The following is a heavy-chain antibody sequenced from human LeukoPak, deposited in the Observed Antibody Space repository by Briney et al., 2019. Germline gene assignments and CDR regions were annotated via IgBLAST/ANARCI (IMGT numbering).Heavy chain of an antibody. CDR3: MRHGIECSSTNCYWATVRY. Sequence: PSETLSLTCAVSAYSISSGYYWAWIRQPPGKGLEWIGSIYHSGSTYYNPSLKSRVTISIDTSKNQFSLKLSSVTAADTAVYYCMRHGIECSSTNCYWATVRYWGQGTLVTVSS. J-gene: IGHJ4*02. CDR1: AYSISSGYY. D-gene: IGHD2-2*01. CDR2: IYHSGST. V-gene: IGHV4-38-2*01.